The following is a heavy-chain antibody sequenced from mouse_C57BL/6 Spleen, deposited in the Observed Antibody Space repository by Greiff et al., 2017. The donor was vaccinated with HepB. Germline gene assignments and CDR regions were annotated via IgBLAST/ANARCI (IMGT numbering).Heavy chain of an antibody. V-gene: IGHV8-12*01. CDR1: GFSLSTSGMG. J-gene: IGHJ4*01. CDR2: IYWDDDK. CDR3: ARRNHTGYYAMDY. Sequence: QVTLKESGPGILQSSQTLSLTCSFSGFSLSTSGMGVSWIRQPSGKGLEWLAHIYWDDDKRYNPSLKSRLTISKDTSRNQVFLKITSVDTADTATYYCARRNHTGYYAMDYWGQGTSVTVSS. D-gene: IGHD1-1*01.